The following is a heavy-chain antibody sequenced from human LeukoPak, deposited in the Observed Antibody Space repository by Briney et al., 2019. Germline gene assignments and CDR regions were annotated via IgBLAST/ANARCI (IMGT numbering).Heavy chain of an antibody. CDR2: IYTSGST. D-gene: IGHD3-22*01. Sequence: PSETLPLTCTVSGGSISSYYWSWIRQPAGKGLEWIGRIYTSGSTNYNPSLKSRVTMSVDTSKNQFSLKLSSVTAADTAVYYCARARNYYDSSGYYRFDPWGQGTLVTVSS. V-gene: IGHV4-4*07. CDR3: ARARNYYDSSGYYRFDP. J-gene: IGHJ5*02. CDR1: GGSISSYY.